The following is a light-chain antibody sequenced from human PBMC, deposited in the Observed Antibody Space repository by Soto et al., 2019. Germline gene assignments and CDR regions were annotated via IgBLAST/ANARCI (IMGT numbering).Light chain of an antibody. Sequence: DIHMTKSPSTLSASVGDRVTITCRASQSISSWLAWYQQKPGKAPKPLIYDASSLESGVPSRFSGSGSGTEFTLTISSLQPDDFATYYCQHYNSYSEAFGQGTKVDI. V-gene: IGKV1-5*01. CDR2: DAS. CDR1: QSISSW. CDR3: QHYNSYSEA. J-gene: IGKJ1*01.